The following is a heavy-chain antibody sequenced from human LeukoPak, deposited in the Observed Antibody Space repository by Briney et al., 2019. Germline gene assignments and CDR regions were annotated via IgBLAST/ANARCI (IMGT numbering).Heavy chain of an antibody. V-gene: IGHV3-21*01. CDR3: VDDSSGYYAY. D-gene: IGHD3-22*01. Sequence: GGSLRLSCAASGFTFSSYTMNWVRQAPGKGLEWVSSISSSSSYIYCADSVKGRFTISRDNAKNSLYLQMNSLRAEDTAVYYCVDDSSGYYAYWGQGTLVTVSS. CDR1: GFTFSSYT. J-gene: IGHJ4*02. CDR2: ISSSSSYI.